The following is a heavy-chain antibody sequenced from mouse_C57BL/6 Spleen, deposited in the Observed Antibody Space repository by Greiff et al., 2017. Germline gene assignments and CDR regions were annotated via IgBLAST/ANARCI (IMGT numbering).Heavy chain of an antibody. J-gene: IGHJ2*01. D-gene: IGHD1-1*01. V-gene: IGHV1-50*01. CDR3: ARGGYYGSGAYFDY. CDR1: GYTFTSYW. Sequence: VQLQQPGAELVKPGASVKLSCKASGYTFTSYWMQWVKQRPGQGLAWIGEIDPSDSYTNYNQKFKGKATLTVDTSSSTAYMQLSSLTSEDSAVYYCARGGYYGSGAYFDYWGQGTTLTVSS. CDR2: IDPSDSYT.